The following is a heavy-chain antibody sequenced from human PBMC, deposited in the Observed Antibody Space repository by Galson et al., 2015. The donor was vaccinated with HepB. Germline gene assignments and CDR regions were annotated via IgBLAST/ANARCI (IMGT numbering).Heavy chain of an antibody. D-gene: IGHD4-17*01. V-gene: IGHV3-66*02. Sequence: LRLSCAASGFTVSSNYMSWVRQAPGKGLEWVSVIYSGGSTYYADSVKGRFTNSRDNSKNTLYLQMNSLRAEDTAVYYCAREGEYGDGDYYYYYGMDVWGQGTTVTVSS. CDR2: IYSGGST. CDR1: GFTVSSNY. J-gene: IGHJ6*02. CDR3: AREGEYGDGDYYYYYGMDV.